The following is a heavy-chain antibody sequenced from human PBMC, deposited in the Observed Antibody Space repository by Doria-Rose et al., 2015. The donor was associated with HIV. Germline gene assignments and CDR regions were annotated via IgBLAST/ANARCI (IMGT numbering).Heavy chain of an antibody. CDR1: FSSYT. V-gene: IGHV1-69*02. CDR3: ASQWEGGSFDY. J-gene: IGHJ4*02. D-gene: IGHD1-26*01. CDR2: IIPILNIV. Sequence: FSSYTISWVRQAPGQGLEWMGRIIPILNIVNYALRFQGRVTITAGESTSTAYMELSSLRSEDTAIYYCASQWEGGSFDYWGQGTLVTVSS.